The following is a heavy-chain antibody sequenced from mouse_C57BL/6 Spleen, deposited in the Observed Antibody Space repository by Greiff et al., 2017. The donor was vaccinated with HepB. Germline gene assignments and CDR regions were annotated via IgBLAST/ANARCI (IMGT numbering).Heavy chain of an antibody. J-gene: IGHJ2*01. CDR2: IHPNSGST. Sequence: QVQLKQSGAELVKPGASVKLSCKASGYTFTSYWMHWVKQRPGQGLEWIGMIHPNSGSTNYNEKFKSKATLTVDKSSSTAYMQLSSLTSEDSAVYYCARLGTVFDYWGQGTTLTVSS. CDR3: ARLGTVFDY. CDR1: GYTFTSYW. V-gene: IGHV1-64*01. D-gene: IGHD1-1*01.